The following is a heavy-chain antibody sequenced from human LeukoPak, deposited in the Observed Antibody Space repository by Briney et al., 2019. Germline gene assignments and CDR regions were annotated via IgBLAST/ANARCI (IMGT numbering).Heavy chain of an antibody. CDR2: IYYSGST. Sequence: PSETLSLTCAVYGGSFSGYYWDWIRQPPGKGLEWIGSIYYSGSTYYNPSLKSRVTLSVDTSKNQFSLKLSSVTAADTAVYYCARRRLGETTTANWFDPWGQGTLVTVSS. J-gene: IGHJ5*02. CDR3: ARRRLGETTTANWFDP. D-gene: IGHD1-7*01. CDR1: GGSFSGYY. V-gene: IGHV4-39*01.